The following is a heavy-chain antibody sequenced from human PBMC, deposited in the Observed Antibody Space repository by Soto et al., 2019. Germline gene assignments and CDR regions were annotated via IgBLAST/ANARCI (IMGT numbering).Heavy chain of an antibody. CDR3: ARDPSDCSSTSCWGYYALDV. D-gene: IGHD2-2*01. CDR2: ISSSGTYI. CDR1: GFTFSTYS. Sequence: RRLSCAASGFTFSTYSMNWVRQAPGKGLEWVSSISSSGTYIHYADSLKGRFTISRDNAKNSLYLQMIRLRAEDTAVYYCARDPSDCSSTSCWGYYALDVWGQGTKVTVYS. J-gene: IGHJ6*02. V-gene: IGHV3-21*01.